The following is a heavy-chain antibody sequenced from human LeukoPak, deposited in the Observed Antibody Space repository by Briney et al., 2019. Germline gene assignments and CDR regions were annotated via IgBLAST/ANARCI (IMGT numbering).Heavy chain of an antibody. CDR1: GGSFSGYY. V-gene: IGHV4-34*01. Sequence: SETLSLTCAVYGGSFSGYYWSWIRQPPGKGLEWIGEINHSGSTNYNPSLKSRVTISVDTSKNQFSLKLSSVTAADTAVYYCARERKTYYDYVWGSYRYSREYYFDYWGQGTLVTVSS. D-gene: IGHD3-16*02. J-gene: IGHJ4*02. CDR2: INHSGST. CDR3: ARERKTYYDYVWGSYRYSREYYFDY.